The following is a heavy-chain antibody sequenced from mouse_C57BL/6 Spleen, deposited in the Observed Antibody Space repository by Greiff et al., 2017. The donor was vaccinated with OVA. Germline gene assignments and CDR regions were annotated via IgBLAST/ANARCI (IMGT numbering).Heavy chain of an antibody. CDR3: ARLELVVPYFDY. CDR2: IYPGDGDT. D-gene: IGHD1-1*01. J-gene: IGHJ2*01. CDR1: GYAFSSSW. Sequence: VKLVESGPELVKPGASVKISCKASGYAFSSSWMNWVKQRPGKGLEWIGRIYPGDGDTNYNGKFKGKATLTADKSSSTAYMQLSSLTSEDSAVYFCARLELVVPYFDYWGQGTTLTVSS. V-gene: IGHV1-82*01.